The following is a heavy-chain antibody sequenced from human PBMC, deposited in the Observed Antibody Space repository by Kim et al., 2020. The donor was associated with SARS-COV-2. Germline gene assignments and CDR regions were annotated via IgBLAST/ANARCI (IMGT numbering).Heavy chain of an antibody. Sequence: SLRSRVNVSTDKSKNQFSLGLSSVTAADTAVYYCARGPGSAVTRPNSWFDPWGQGALVTVSS. V-gene: IGHV4-34*01. CDR3: ARGPGSAVTRPNSWFDP. D-gene: IGHD4-17*01. J-gene: IGHJ5*02.